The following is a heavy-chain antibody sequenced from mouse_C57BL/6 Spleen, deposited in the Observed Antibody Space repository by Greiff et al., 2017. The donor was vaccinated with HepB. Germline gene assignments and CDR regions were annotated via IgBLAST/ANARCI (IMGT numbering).Heavy chain of an antibody. Sequence: QVQLQQPGADLVMPGASLKLSCTASGYTFTSYWMHWVQQRPGQGLEWIGEIDPSDSYTNYNQKFKGKSTLTVDKSSITAYMQLSSLTSEDSAVYYCGIYCYGRSYAMDYWGQGTSVTVSS. D-gene: IGHD1-1*01. CDR1: GYTFTSYW. CDR2: IDPSDSYT. V-gene: IGHV1-69*01. J-gene: IGHJ4*01. CDR3: GIYCYGRSYAMDY.